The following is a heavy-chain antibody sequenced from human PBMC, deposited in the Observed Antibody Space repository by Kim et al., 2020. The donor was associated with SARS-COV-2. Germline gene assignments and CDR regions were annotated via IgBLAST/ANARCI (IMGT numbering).Heavy chain of an antibody. CDR2: ISSSSSYT. CDR3: ARVGKQLLVYYYGMDV. J-gene: IGHJ6*02. V-gene: IGHV3-11*06. D-gene: IGHD3-10*01. Sequence: GGSLRLSCAASGFTFSDYYMSWIRQAPGKGLEWVSYISSSSSYTNYADSVKGRFTISRDNAKNSLYLQMNSLRAEDTAVYYCARVGKQLLVYYYGMDVWGQGTTVTVSS. CDR1: GFTFSDYY.